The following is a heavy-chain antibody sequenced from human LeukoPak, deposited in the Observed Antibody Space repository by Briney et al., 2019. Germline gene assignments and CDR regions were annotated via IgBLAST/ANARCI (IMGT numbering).Heavy chain of an antibody. CDR1: GYTFTGYY. Sequence: ASVKVSCKASGYTFTGYYMHWVRQAPGQGLEWMGWINPNSGGTNYAQKFQGRVTMTRDTSISTAYMELSRLRSDDTAVYYRARGSPKQWLVHMGYWGQGTLVTVSS. D-gene: IGHD6-19*01. CDR2: INPNSGGT. CDR3: ARGSPKQWLVHMGY. J-gene: IGHJ4*02. V-gene: IGHV1-2*02.